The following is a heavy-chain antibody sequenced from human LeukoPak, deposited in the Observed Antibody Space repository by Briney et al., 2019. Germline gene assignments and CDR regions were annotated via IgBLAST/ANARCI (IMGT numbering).Heavy chain of an antibody. Sequence: GESLKISCKGSGYSFTNYWIGWVRQVPGKGLEWMGLIQPADSQTRYNPSFQGQVTLSDDKSINTAYLQWSSLRPSDTAMYYCARRLRTGGFDIWGQGTEVTVSS. V-gene: IGHV5-51*01. CDR2: IQPADSQT. CDR3: ARRLRTGGFDI. CDR1: GYSFTNYW. D-gene: IGHD1-1*01. J-gene: IGHJ3*02.